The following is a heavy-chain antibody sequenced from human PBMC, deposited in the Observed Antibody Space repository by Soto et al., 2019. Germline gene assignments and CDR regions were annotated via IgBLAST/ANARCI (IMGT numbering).Heavy chain of an antibody. D-gene: IGHD6-19*01. CDR1: GGTISSGGYH. J-gene: IGHJ4*02. CDR2: MYFSGST. V-gene: IGHV4-61*08. CDR3: ARGSGWYFH. Sequence: SETLSLTCTVSGGTISSGGYHWSWIRQHPGKGLEWIAYMYFSGSTNYNPSLKSRVTISVDTSKNQFSLKLSSVTAADTAVYYCARGSGWYFHWGQGTLVTVSS.